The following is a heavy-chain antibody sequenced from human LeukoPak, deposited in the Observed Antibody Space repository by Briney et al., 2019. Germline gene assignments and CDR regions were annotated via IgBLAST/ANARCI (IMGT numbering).Heavy chain of an antibody. CDR1: GFTFSSYA. D-gene: IGHD6-13*01. V-gene: IGHV3-23*01. CDR2: ISGSGGST. CDR3: ANLPLIAAAAY. J-gene: IGHJ4*02. Sequence: GGSLRLSCAASGFTFSSYAMGWVRQAPGKGLEWVSAISGSGGSTYYADSVKGRFTVSRDNSKNTLYLQMNSLRAEDTAVYYCANLPLIAAAAYWGQGTLVTVSS.